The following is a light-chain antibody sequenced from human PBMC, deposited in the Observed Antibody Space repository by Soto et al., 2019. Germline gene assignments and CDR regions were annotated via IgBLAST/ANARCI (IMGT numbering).Light chain of an antibody. Sequence: EIVLTQSPGTLSLSPGERATLSCRASQSVRSSNLAWYQHKTGQAPRLLIYAASTRATGIPARFSGSGSETEFTLTISSLQSEDFAVYYCQHYNNWPPYTFGQGTRLEIK. V-gene: IGKV3-15*01. CDR2: AAS. CDR1: QSVRSSN. J-gene: IGKJ2*01. CDR3: QHYNNWPPYT.